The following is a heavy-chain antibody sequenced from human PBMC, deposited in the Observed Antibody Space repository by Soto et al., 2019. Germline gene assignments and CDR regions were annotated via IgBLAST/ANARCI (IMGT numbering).Heavy chain of an antibody. V-gene: IGHV1-8*01. Sequence: QVQLVQAGAEVKKPGASVKVSCKASGYTFTSYDINWVRQATGQVLEWMGWMNPNSGNTGYAQKFQGRVTMTRNTSISTAYMEMSSLRSQDTAVYSCARVLPRMVRRVITSYYYYCYMDVWGQGTTVTVSS. CDR1: GYTFTSYD. D-gene: IGHD3-10*01. CDR3: ARVLPRMVRRVITSYYYYCYMDV. CDR2: MNPNSGNT. J-gene: IGHJ6*03.